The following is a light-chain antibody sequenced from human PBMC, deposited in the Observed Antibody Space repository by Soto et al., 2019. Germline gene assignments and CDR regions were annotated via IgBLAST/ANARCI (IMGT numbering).Light chain of an antibody. CDR2: KAS. V-gene: IGKV1-5*03. Sequence: DIQMTQSPSTLSGSVGDRVTITCRASQTSSSWLAWYQQKPGKAPKLLIYKASTLKSGVPSRFSGSGSGTEFTLTMSSLQPDDFATYYCQHYNSYSEAFGQGTKVELK. CDR3: QHYNSYSEA. CDR1: QTSSSW. J-gene: IGKJ1*01.